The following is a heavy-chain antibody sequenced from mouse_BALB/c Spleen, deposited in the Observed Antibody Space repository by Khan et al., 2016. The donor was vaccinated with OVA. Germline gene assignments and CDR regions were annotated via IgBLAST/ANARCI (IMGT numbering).Heavy chain of an antibody. V-gene: IGHV2-6-1*01. CDR2: IWSDGST. CDR1: GFSLTNYG. J-gene: IGHJ4*01. CDR3: ARQPSNHYNIRDY. Sequence: QVQLKESGPGLVAPSQSLSITCTISGFSLTNYGVHWVRQPPGKGLEWLVVIWSDGSTTYNSALKSRLTLSKDNSESQVFLKMNSLQTDDTAMYCGARQPSNHYNIRDYWGQGTSVTVSS.